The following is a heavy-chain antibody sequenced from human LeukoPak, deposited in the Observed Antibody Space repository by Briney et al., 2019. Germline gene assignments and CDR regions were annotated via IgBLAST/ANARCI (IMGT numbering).Heavy chain of an antibody. D-gene: IGHD1-20*01. Sequence: ASVKVSCKASGYTFTSYYMHWVRQAPGQGLEWMGIINPSGGSTSYAQKFQGGVTMTRDTSTRTVYIELSSLRSEDTAVYYCAREDNWRSLGYWGQGTLVTVSS. CDR1: GYTFTSYY. CDR3: AREDNWRSLGY. V-gene: IGHV1-46*01. CDR2: INPSGGST. J-gene: IGHJ4*02.